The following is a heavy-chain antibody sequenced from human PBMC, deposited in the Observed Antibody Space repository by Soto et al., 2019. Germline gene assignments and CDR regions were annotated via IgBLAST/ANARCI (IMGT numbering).Heavy chain of an antibody. CDR3: AKESAYDLSYYHYSMDV. J-gene: IGHJ6*02. D-gene: IGHD5-12*01. CDR1: GYHFKGYY. Sequence: ASVKVSCKASGYHFKGYYIHWVRQAPGQGLEWVGWINPDSGGTSYAQKFQGWVTLTSDTSISTAYMELSRLKSDDTAVYYCAKESAYDLSYYHYSMDVWGQGTTLTVSS. V-gene: IGHV1-2*04. CDR2: INPDSGGT.